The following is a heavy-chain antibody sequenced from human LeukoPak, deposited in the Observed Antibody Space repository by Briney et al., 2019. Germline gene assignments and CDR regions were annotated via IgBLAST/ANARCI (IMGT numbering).Heavy chain of an antibody. Sequence: GASVKVSCKASAYTFTAYYMHWVRQAPGQGLEWMGWISPKSGGTQYAQKFQGRVTMTRDTSISTASMELSSLRSDDTALYYCARDVGGATKNAFDIWGQGTMVTVSS. V-gene: IGHV1-2*02. J-gene: IGHJ3*02. CDR1: AYTFTAYY. CDR2: ISPKSGGT. CDR3: ARDVGGATKNAFDI. D-gene: IGHD1-26*01.